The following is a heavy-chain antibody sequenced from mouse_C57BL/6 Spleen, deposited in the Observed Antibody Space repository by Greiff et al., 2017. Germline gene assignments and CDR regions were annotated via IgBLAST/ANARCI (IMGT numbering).Heavy chain of an antibody. CDR1: GYTFTDYE. V-gene: IGHV1-15*01. CDR3: TRSSTGAYFDY. Sequence: VQLQQSGAELVRPGASVTLSCKASGYTFTDYEMHWVKQTPVHGLEWIGAIDPETGGTAYNQKFKGKAILTADKSSSTAYMELSSLTSEDSAVYYCTRSSTGAYFDYWGQGTTLTVSS. CDR2: IDPETGGT. J-gene: IGHJ2*01. D-gene: IGHD4-1*02.